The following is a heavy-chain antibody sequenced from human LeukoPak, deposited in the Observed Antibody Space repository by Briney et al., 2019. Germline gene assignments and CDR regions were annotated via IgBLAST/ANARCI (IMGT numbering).Heavy chain of an antibody. J-gene: IGHJ4*02. Sequence: ASVKVSCKASGYTFTGYYMHWVRQAPGQGLEWMGRINPNSGGTNYAQKFQGRVTMTRDTSISTAYMELSRPRSDDTAVYYCARAHHDSSGYYYYYFDYWGQGTLVTVSS. V-gene: IGHV1-2*06. CDR3: ARAHHDSSGYYYYYFDY. D-gene: IGHD3-22*01. CDR1: GYTFTGYY. CDR2: INPNSGGT.